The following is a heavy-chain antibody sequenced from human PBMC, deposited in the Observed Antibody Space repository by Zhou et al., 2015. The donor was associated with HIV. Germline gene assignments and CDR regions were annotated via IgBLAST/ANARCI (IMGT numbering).Heavy chain of an antibody. CDR3: ARSSADYEYAFEI. CDR1: GGTFNTYE. D-gene: IGHD3-22*01. J-gene: IGHJ3*02. Sequence: QVQLVQSRTEVKKPGSSVKVSCKASGGTFNTYEVSWVRQAPGQGLVWMGGIIPLFGKPNYAQKFLGRVTITADQTTKTAYMELSSLRSEDTAVYYCARSSADYEYAFEIWGQGTKVIVSS. V-gene: IGHV1-69*01. CDR2: IIPLFGKP.